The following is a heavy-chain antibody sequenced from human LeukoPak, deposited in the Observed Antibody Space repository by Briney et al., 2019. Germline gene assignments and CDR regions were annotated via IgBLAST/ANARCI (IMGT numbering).Heavy chain of an antibody. CDR1: GFTFSAYD. V-gene: IGHV3-23*01. CDR3: AKGGYFAFES. CDR2: ISCSGST. D-gene: IGHD2-2*03. Sequence: GGSLRLSCAASGFTFSAYDMQWVRQAPGKGLEWVSGISCSGSTYYTDSVKGRFTISRDNSKNTLYLQMNSLRAEDTAVYYCAKGGYFAFESWGQGTMVSVSS. J-gene: IGHJ3*02.